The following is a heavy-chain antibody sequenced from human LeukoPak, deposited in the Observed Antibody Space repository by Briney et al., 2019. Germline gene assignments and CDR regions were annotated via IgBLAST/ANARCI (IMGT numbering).Heavy chain of an antibody. D-gene: IGHD2-2*01. CDR2: ISAYNGNT. Sequence: ASVKVSCKASGYTFTGYYMHWVRQAPGQGLEWMGWISAYNGNTNYAQKLQGRVTMTTDTSTSTAYMELRSLRSDDTAVYYCARDQYQLDYWGQGTLVTVSS. CDR1: GYTFTGYY. J-gene: IGHJ4*02. CDR3: ARDQYQLDY. V-gene: IGHV1-18*04.